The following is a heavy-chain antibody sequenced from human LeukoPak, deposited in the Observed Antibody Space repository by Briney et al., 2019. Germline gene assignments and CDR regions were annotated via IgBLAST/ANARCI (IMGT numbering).Heavy chain of an antibody. V-gene: IGHV4-39*01. J-gene: IGHJ4*02. CDR3: ARHLRRYGGNRRPVYYFDY. CDR1: GGSISSDDYY. D-gene: IGHD4-23*01. CDR2: IFYDGDT. Sequence: SETLSLTCTVSGGSISSDDYYWGWIRQPPGKGLEWIGTIFYDGDTYYSPSLKSRVTVSVDTSKNQFSLKLSSVTAADTAVYYCARHLRRYGGNRRPVYYFDYWGQGTLVTVSS.